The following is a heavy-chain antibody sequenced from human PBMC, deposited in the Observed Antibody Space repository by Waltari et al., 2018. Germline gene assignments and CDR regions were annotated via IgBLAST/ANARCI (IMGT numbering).Heavy chain of an antibody. Sequence: EVQLVQSGAEVKKPGESLSISCKGSGYSFPTYWIYWVRQMPGKGPEWMGRIAPADSQTDYSPSFEGHVTISADKSISTVYLQWSSLKASDTAMYYCARPYSSYGMDVWGQGTTVTVSS. CDR2: IAPADSQT. J-gene: IGHJ6*02. CDR3: ARPYSSYGMDV. V-gene: IGHV5-10-1*03. D-gene: IGHD4-4*01. CDR1: GYSFPTYW.